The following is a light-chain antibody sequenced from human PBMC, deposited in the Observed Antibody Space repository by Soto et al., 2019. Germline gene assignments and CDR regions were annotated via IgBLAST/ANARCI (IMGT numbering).Light chain of an antibody. CDR1: QSLEYSDGKTY. CDR3: MQGGHWPWT. Sequence: DVVMTQSPLSLPVTLGQPASISCTSSQSLEYSDGKTYLNWFLQRPGQSPRRLIYKVSNRDSGVPDRFSGSGSGSDFTLKISRVEAEDVGMYYCMQGGHWPWTFGQGTKVEIK. CDR2: KVS. V-gene: IGKV2-30*01. J-gene: IGKJ1*01.